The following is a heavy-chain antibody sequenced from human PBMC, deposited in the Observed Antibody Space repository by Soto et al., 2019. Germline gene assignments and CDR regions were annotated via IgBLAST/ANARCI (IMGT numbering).Heavy chain of an antibody. D-gene: IGHD4-4*01. CDR3: AKADSNYAGRFSYYYMDV. Sequence: QVQLVQSGTEVKKPGASVKVSCKASGYTFSSYGIGWVRQAPGQRLEWLGWISAYNGKTNYPQNFQGKVTMTTDTSTSTAYMELRTLRSDDTAVYYCAKADSNYAGRFSYYYMDVWGNGTLVTVSS. J-gene: IGHJ6*03. CDR2: ISAYNGKT. CDR1: GYTFSSYG. V-gene: IGHV1-18*04.